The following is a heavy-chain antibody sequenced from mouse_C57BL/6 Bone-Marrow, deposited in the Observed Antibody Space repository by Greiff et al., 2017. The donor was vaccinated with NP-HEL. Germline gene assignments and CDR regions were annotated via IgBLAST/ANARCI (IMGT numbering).Heavy chain of an antibody. CDR2: ISSGGSYT. Sequence: EVKVVESGGDLVKPGGSLKLSCAASGFTFSSYGMSWVRQTPDKRLEWVATISSGGSYTYYPDSVKGRFTISRDNAKNTLYLQMSSLKSEDTAMYYCARHETVSYYFDYWGQGTTLTVSS. CDR1: GFTFSSYG. J-gene: IGHJ2*01. V-gene: IGHV5-6*01. D-gene: IGHD1-1*01. CDR3: ARHETVSYYFDY.